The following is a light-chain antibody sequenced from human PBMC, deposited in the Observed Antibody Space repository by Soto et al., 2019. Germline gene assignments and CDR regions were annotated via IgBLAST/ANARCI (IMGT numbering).Light chain of an antibody. V-gene: IGKV1-5*01. Sequence: DMQVTQSPSTLSASVGDTVTITCRASQSISSWLAWYQQKSGQAPKLLIHDGSTLQSGVPSRFSGSGSGTEFTLTISGLQPDDFATDYCQHYSSYSPTFGPGTTVAIK. CDR1: QSISSW. J-gene: IGKJ3*01. CDR3: QHYSSYSPT. CDR2: DGS.